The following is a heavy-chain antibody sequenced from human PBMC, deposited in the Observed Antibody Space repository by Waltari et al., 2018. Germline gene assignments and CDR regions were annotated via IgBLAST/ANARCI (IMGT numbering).Heavy chain of an antibody. CDR3: ARLVGGYRDY. Sequence: QLQLQESGPGLVKPSETLSLTCTVSGGSISSSSYHWGWIRQPPGKGLEWIGSSYYSGSTYYNPSLRSRVTISVDTSKNQFSLKLSSVTAADTAVYYCARLVGGYRDYWGQGTLVTVSS. J-gene: IGHJ4*02. CDR2: SYYSGST. V-gene: IGHV4-39*01. D-gene: IGHD3-16*02. CDR1: GGSISSSSYH.